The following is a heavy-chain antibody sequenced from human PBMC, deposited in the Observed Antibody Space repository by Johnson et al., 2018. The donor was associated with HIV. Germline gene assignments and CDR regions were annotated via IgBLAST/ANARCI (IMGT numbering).Heavy chain of an antibody. J-gene: IGHJ3*02. CDR2: IYGAGRT. Sequence: VQLVESGGGVVQPGRSLSLSCAASGFTVSSNYMSWVRQAPGKGLEWVSIIYGAGRTYYADSVKGRCTISRDNSNNTLYLQMNSLRADDTAVYYCARGGVWFGTIEAFDIWGQGTLVTVSS. V-gene: IGHV3-53*01. CDR3: ARGGVWFGTIEAFDI. CDR1: GFTVSSNY. D-gene: IGHD3-10*01.